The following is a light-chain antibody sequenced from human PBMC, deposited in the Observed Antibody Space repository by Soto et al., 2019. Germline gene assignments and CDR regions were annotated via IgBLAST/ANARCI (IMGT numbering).Light chain of an antibody. CDR3: QAWDSSTAVV. J-gene: IGLJ2*01. CDR1: QLGDKY. CDR2: QDN. V-gene: IGLV3-1*01. Sequence: SYELTQPPSVSVSPGQTASITCSGDQLGDKYAFWYQQKAGQSPVLVIFQDNKRPSGIPERFSGSNSANTATLTISGTQAVDEADFYCQAWDSSTAVVFGGGTKLTVL.